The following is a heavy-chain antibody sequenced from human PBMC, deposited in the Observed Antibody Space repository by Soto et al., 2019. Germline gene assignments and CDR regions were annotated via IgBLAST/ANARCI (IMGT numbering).Heavy chain of an antibody. J-gene: IGHJ6*02. CDR1: GFTFSMYS. V-gene: IGHV3-7*03. CDR2: IPQDGVDG. CDR3: ARDHLILPAHDFFYGSDV. D-gene: IGHD2-21*02. Sequence: GESLKISCEVSGFTFSMYSMSWVRQSPGKGLEWVAKIPQDGVDGHYADSVKGRFIISRDNGKNSLHLQLNNLRAEDTAVYYCARDHLILPAHDFFYGSDVWGRGVTVTVSS.